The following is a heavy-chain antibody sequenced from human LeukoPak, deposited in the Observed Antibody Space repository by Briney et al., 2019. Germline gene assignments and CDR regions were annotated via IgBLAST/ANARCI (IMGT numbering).Heavy chain of an antibody. CDR1: GFTFSSYW. CDR3: ARGGSPPEALGDAFDI. D-gene: IGHD1-26*01. V-gene: IGHV3-74*01. CDR2: INSDGSST. J-gene: IGHJ3*02. Sequence: PGGSLRLSCAASGFTFSSYWMHWVRQAPGKGLVWVSRINSDGSSTSYADSVKGRFTISRDNAKNTLYLQMNSLRAEDTAVYFCARGGSPPEALGDAFDIWGQGTMVTVSS.